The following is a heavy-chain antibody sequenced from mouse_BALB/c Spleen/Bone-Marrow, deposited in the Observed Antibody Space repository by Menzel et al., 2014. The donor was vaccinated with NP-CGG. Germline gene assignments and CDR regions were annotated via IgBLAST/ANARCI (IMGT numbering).Heavy chain of an antibody. CDR2: ISNGGGST. CDR3: ARRAGAY. CDR1: GFTFSSYT. J-gene: IGHJ3*01. V-gene: IGHV5-12-2*01. D-gene: IGHD3-3*01. Sequence: LQQSGGGLVQPGASLKLSCAASGFTFSSYTMSWVRQTPEKRLEWVAYISNGGGSTYYPDTVKGRFTISRDNAKNTLYLQMSSLKSEDTAMYYCARRAGAYWGQGTLVAVSA.